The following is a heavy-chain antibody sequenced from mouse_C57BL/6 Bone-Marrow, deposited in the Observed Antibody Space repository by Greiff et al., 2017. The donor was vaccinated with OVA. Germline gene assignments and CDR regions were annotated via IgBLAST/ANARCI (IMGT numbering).Heavy chain of an antibody. Sequence: EVKVVESGGGLVKPGGSLKLSCAASGFTFSSYAMSWVRQTPEQRLEWVATISAGGSYTYYPDNVKGRFTISRDNAKNNLYLQMSHLKSEDTAMYYCAREGPFTQDYWGQGTSVTVSS. CDR2: ISAGGSYT. CDR1: GFTFSSYA. D-gene: IGHD1-1*01. J-gene: IGHJ4*01. V-gene: IGHV5-4*01. CDR3: AREGPFTQDY.